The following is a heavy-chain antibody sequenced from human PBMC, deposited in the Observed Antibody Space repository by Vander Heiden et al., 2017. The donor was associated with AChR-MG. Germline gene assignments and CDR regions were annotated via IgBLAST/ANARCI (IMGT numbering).Heavy chain of an antibody. CDR1: GGSFSGYY. CDR2: INHSGST. V-gene: IGHV4-34*01. CDR3: ARTRSSGIAAAGRRPYWYFDL. D-gene: IGHD6-13*01. J-gene: IGHJ2*01. Sequence: QVQLQQWGAGLLKPSETLSLTCAVYGGSFSGYYWSWIRQPPGKGLEWIGEINHSGSTNYNPSLKSRVTISVDTSKNQFSLKLSSVTAADTAVYYCARTRSSGIAAAGRRPYWYFDLWGRGTLVTVSS.